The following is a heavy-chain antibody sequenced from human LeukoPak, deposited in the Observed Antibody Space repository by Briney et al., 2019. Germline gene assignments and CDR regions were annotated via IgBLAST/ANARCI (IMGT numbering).Heavy chain of an antibody. V-gene: IGHV3-15*07. J-gene: IGHJ4*02. CDR1: GFTFSNAW. CDR3: TTDRFLEWLFDY. Sequence: PGGSLRLSCAASGFTFSNAWMNWVRQAPGKGLEWVGRIKSKTDGGTTDYAAPVKGRFAISRDDSKNTLYLQMNSLKTEDTAVYYCTTDRFLEWLFDYWGQGTLVTVSS. D-gene: IGHD3-3*01. CDR2: IKSKTDGGTT.